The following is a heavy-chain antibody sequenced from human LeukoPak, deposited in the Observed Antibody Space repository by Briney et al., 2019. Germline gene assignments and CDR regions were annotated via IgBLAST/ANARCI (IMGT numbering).Heavy chain of an antibody. CDR1: GGSINTYY. CDR3: ARGHSSGWYFFDY. Sequence: PSETLSLTCTVSGGSINTYYWSWIRQPAGKGLEWIGRIYSSGTTHYNPSLKSRVTMSVDTSKNQFSLKLSSVTAADTAVYYCARGHSSGWYFFDYWGQGTLVTVSS. D-gene: IGHD6-19*01. CDR2: IYSSGTT. V-gene: IGHV4-4*07. J-gene: IGHJ4*02.